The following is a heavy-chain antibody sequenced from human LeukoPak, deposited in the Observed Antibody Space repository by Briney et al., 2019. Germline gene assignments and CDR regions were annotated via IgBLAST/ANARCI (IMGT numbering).Heavy chain of an antibody. J-gene: IGHJ4*02. CDR3: ASGMGGGQCTCPYY. CDR1: GFTFSNVW. V-gene: IGHV3-15*01. Sequence: KPGGSLRLSCAASGFTFSNVWMGWFRQAPGKGLEWVGRIRKATEGGATDYAAPVQGRFTISRDDSSNTLYLQMNSLKTEDTAVYFCASGMGGGQCTCPYYWGQGTLVTVSS. D-gene: IGHD3-16*01. CDR2: IRKATEGGAT.